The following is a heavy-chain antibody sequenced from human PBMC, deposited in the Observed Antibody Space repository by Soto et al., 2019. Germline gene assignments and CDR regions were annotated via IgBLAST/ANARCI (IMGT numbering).Heavy chain of an antibody. CDR3: ARGRTPRYSTYYYYGMDV. V-gene: IGHV5-10-1*01. CDR1: GYSFTSYW. D-gene: IGHD6-13*01. J-gene: IGHJ6*02. CDR2: IDPSDSYT. Sequence: PGESLKISCMGSGYSFTSYWISWVRQMPGKGLEWMGRIDPSDSYTNYSPSFQGHVTISADKSISTAYLQWSSLKASDTAMYYCARGRTPRYSTYYYYGMDVWGQGTTVTVS.